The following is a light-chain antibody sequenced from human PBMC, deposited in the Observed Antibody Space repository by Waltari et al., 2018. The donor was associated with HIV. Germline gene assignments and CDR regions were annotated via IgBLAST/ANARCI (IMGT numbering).Light chain of an antibody. CDR2: KRT. Sequence: SSELTQPPSVSVFPGQTARITCSGDALPKQYAYWYQQKPGQAPLLVIYKRTDRPSGIPERFSGSSSGTTVTLTISGVQAEDEADYYCQSEDRSATYVIFGGGTKLTVL. CDR1: ALPKQY. J-gene: IGLJ2*01. CDR3: QSEDRSATYVI. V-gene: IGLV3-25*03.